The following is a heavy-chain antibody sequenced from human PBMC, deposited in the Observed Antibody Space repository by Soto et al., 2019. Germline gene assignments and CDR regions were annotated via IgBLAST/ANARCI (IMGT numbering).Heavy chain of an antibody. D-gene: IGHD3-9*01. CDR1: GFTFSSYG. CDR2: IWYDGSNK. CDR3: ARGPILTGYYRPSFLDY. Sequence: GGSLRLSCAASGFTFSSYGMHWVRQAPGKGLEWVAVIWYDGSNKYYADSVKGRFTISRDNSKNTLYLQMNSLRAEDTAVYYCARGPILTGYYRPSFLDYWGQGTLVTVSS. V-gene: IGHV3-33*01. J-gene: IGHJ4*02.